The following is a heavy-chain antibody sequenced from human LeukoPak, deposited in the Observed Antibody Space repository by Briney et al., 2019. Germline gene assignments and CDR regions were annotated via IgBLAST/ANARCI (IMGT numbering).Heavy chain of an antibody. V-gene: IGHV4-39*01. Sequence: SETLSLTCTVSGGSISSSSYYWGRIRQPPGKGLEWIGSIYYSGSTYYNPSLKSRVTISVDTSKNQFSLKLSSVTAADTAVYYCARLCSGGSCETVDYWGQGTLVTVSS. CDR3: ARLCSGGSCETVDY. CDR1: GGSISSSSYY. CDR2: IYYSGST. J-gene: IGHJ4*02. D-gene: IGHD2-15*01.